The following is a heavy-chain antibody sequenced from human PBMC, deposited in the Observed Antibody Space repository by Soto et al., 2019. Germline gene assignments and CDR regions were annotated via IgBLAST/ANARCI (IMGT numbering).Heavy chain of an antibody. J-gene: IGHJ4*02. CDR2: IRSKTNKYAT. V-gene: IGHV3-73*02. Sequence: EVQLVESGGGLVQPGGSLKLSCAASGFTFSGSAMHWVRQASGKGLEWVGRIRSKTNKYATAYAASVKGRFTISRDDSKNTAYLQMNSLKIEDTAVYYCTKVSGWLIDYWGQGTLVTVSS. CDR1: GFTFSGSA. D-gene: IGHD6-19*01. CDR3: TKVSGWLIDY.